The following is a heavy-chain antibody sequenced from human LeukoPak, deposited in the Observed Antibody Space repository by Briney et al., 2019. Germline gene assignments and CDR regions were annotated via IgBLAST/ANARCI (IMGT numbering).Heavy chain of an antibody. V-gene: IGHV3-30*03. CDR1: GFTFNNAW. Sequence: GGSLRLSCVGSGFTFNNAWMNWVRQAPGKGLEWVTEISFDGRKKTYVDSVKGRFTISRDSPKNTVYLQMDSLRAEDTAVYYCARGAEKILSFGEYPSDAFDIWGQGTMVSVTS. CDR3: ARGAEKILSFGEYPSDAFDI. J-gene: IGHJ3*02. CDR2: ISFDGRKK. D-gene: IGHD3-10*01.